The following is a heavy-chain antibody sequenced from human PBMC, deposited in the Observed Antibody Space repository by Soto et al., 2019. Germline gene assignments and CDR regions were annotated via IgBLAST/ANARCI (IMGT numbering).Heavy chain of an antibody. CDR1: GGSISSGGYY. V-gene: IGHV4-31*03. CDR3: AREGGFRGEDTYSWFDP. D-gene: IGHD3-16*01. CDR2: IYYSGST. J-gene: IGHJ5*02. Sequence: QVQLQESGPGLVKPSQTLSLTCTVSGGSISSGGYYWSWIRQHPGKGLEWIGYIYYSGSTYYNPSLKSRVTTSVDTSKNQVSLELSSVTAAGTAVYYCAREGGFRGEDTYSWFDPWGQGTLVTVSS.